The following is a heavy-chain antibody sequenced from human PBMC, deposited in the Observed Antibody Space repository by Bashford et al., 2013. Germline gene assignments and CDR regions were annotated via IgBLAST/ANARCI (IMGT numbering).Heavy chain of an antibody. V-gene: IGHV3-48*03. CDR2: ITSRDGK. Sequence: VRQAPGKGLEWVSFITSRDGKYYADSVKGRFTISRDNAKSSLYLHMNSLTAEDTAIYFCARDRGGRCYSECYLDLRGGQGTLVTVSS. D-gene: IGHD2-15*01. J-gene: IGHJ4*02. CDR3: ARDRGGRCYSECYLDLR.